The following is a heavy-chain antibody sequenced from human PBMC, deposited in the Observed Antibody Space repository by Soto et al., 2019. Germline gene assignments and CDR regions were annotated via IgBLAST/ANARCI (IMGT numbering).Heavy chain of an antibody. CDR2: ISYDGSNK. J-gene: IGHJ3*02. V-gene: IGHV3-30*18. CDR3: AKERRVPGDAFDI. Sequence: GGSLRLSCAASGFTFSSYGMHWVRQAPGKGVERVAVISYDGSNKYYADSVKGRFTISRDNAKNTLYLQTNSLRAEDTAVYHWAKERRVPGDAFDIWGQGKMVTVSS. CDR1: GFTFSSYG.